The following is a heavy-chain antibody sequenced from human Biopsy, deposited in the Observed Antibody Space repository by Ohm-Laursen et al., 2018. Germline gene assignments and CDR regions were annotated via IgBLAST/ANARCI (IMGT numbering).Heavy chain of an antibody. J-gene: IGHJ5*02. CDR1: GGSFTGHY. Sequence: SQTLSLTCTVSGGSFTGHYWGWIRQPPGKGLEWIGSISYRGTTSYNPSLKSRVAISVDTSKNQLSLSLNSVTAADTAVFYCARLRGGVVINYSWFDPWGQGILVTVSS. D-gene: IGHD3-3*01. CDR3: ARLRGGVVINYSWFDP. V-gene: IGHV4-39*01. CDR2: ISYRGTT.